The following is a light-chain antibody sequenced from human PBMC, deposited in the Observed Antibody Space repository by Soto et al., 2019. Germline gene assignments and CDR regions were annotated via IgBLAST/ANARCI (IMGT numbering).Light chain of an antibody. CDR3: SSYAGSNNLV. V-gene: IGLV2-8*01. J-gene: IGLJ2*01. CDR2: EVS. CDR1: SSDVGGYNY. Sequence: QSVLTQPPSASGSPGQSVTISCTGTSSDVGGYNYVSWYQQHPGKAPKLMIYEVSKRPSGVPDRFSGSKSGNAASLTVSGLQAEDGADYCCSSYAGSNNLVFGGGTKLTVL.